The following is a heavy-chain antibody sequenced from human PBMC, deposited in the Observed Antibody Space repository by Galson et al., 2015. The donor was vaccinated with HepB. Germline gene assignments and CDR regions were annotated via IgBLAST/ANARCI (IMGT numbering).Heavy chain of an antibody. CDR2: IKQDGSEK. J-gene: IGHJ4*02. Sequence: SLRLSCAASGFRFNNYWMSWVRQAPGKGLEWVANIKQDGSEKYYVDSVKGRFTISRDNAKNSLYLQMSSLRAEDTAIYYCARLDFDSSGDYRLYFDYWGQGTLVTVSS. CDR1: GFRFNNYW. V-gene: IGHV3-7*01. CDR3: ARLDFDSSGDYRLYFDY. D-gene: IGHD3-22*01.